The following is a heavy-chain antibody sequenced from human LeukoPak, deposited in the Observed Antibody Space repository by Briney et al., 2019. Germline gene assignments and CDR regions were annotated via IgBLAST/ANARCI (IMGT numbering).Heavy chain of an antibody. CDR1: GFTFSSYA. CDR2: ISGSGGST. CDR3: AKDALKYSSGWYSDY. D-gene: IGHD6-19*01. Sequence: GGSLRLSCAASGFTFSSYAMGWVGQAPGKGLEWVSSISGSGGSTYYADSVKGRFTISRDNSKNTLYLQMNSLRAEDTAVYYCAKDALKYSSGWYSDYWGQGTLVTVSS. V-gene: IGHV3-23*01. J-gene: IGHJ4*02.